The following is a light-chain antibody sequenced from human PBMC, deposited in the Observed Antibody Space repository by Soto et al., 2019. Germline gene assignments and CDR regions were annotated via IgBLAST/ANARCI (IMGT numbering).Light chain of an antibody. CDR3: QHYNYWST. CDR1: QSVSSS. CDR2: GAS. Sequence: EIVMTQSPATLSVSPGERATLSCRASQSVSSSLAWYQQRPGQAPRLLIYGASTRATDIPARFSGSGSGTEFTLTITNLQSEDFAIYYCQHYNYWSTFGQGTRLE. V-gene: IGKV3-15*01. J-gene: IGKJ5*01.